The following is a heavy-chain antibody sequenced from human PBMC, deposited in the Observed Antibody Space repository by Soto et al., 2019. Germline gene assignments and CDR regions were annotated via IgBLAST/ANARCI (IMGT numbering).Heavy chain of an antibody. CDR2: ISWNGGNI. Sequence: EVQLVESGGGLVQPGRSLRLSCAASGFIFDNSGIHWVRQAPGKGLEWVSGISWNGGNIGYADSVRGRFSISRDNAKDSLFLQMDSLRPDDTAFYYCVKAGVRDLIVEVPVYFDNWGQGTLVTVSS. V-gene: IGHV3-9*01. CDR1: GFIFDNSG. D-gene: IGHD2-21*01. J-gene: IGHJ4*02. CDR3: VKAGVRDLIVEVPVYFDN.